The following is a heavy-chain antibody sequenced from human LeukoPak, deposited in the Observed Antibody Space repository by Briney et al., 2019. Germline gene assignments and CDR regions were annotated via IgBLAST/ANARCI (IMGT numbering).Heavy chain of an antibody. CDR1: GFPFSSFA. CDR3: ASIRITVAGVYYYMDV. J-gene: IGHJ6*03. Sequence: GESLKLSCAASGFPFSSFAMHWVRQAPGKGLEWVAFIWFDGSNKSYADSVKGRFTISRDNSKNTLYLQKNSLRAEDTAVYYCASIRITVAGVYYYMDVWGKGTTVTVS. D-gene: IGHD6-19*01. CDR2: IWFDGSNK. V-gene: IGHV3-30*02.